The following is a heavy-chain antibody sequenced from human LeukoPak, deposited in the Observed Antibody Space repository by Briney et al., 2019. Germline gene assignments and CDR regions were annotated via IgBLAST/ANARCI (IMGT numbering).Heavy chain of an antibody. Sequence: PGGSLRLSCAASGFTFSSYWMSWVRQAPGKGLEWVANIKQDGSEKYYVDSVKGRFTISRDNAKNSLYLQVNSLRAEDTAVYYCARKTGYSSSWYPGYFDYWGQGTLVTVSS. D-gene: IGHD6-13*01. CDR1: GFTFSSYW. V-gene: IGHV3-7*03. CDR2: IKQDGSEK. CDR3: ARKTGYSSSWYPGYFDY. J-gene: IGHJ4*02.